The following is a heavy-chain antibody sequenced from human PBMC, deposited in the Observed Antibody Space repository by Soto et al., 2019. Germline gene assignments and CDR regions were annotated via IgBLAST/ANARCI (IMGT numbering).Heavy chain of an antibody. CDR1: GFAVSTYA. CDR3: ASQRPCGGGSCFSLRSFDR. J-gene: IGHJ4*02. Sequence: EVQLLESGGGLVQPGGSLRLSCAASGFAVSTYAMSWVRKTPGKGLEWVSTITGSGGSTYYADAVKGRFPISRDNSRNTLYLQMSSLRAEDTAVYSCASQRPCGGGSCFSLRSFDRWGQGTLVTVSS. D-gene: IGHD2-15*01. V-gene: IGHV3-23*01. CDR2: ITGSGGST.